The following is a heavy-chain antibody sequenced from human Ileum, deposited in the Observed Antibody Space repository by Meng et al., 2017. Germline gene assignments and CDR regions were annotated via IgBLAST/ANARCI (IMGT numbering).Heavy chain of an antibody. D-gene: IGHD4-23*01. V-gene: IGHV4-4*02. CDR3: ARHGGYYQDY. J-gene: IGHJ4*02. Sequence: GPCLVYPSGPLPLPPPALWGSITTNTHWSWVRQSPEKGLDWIGQIDHSGSPYYNPSLKRRVTLSVDKSKSQVSLQLTSVTAADTAVYYCARHGGYYQDYWGQGTLVTVSS. CDR1: WGSITTNTH. CDR2: IDHSGSP.